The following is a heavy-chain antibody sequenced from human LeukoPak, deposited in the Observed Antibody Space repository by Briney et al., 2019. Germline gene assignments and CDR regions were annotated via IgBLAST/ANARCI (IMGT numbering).Heavy chain of an antibody. CDR2: IYHSGST. V-gene: IGHV4-38-2*01. CDR3: ARGTCSSTSCSGRYFDY. Sequence: SETLPLTCAVSGYSISSGFYWGWIRQPPGKGLEWIGTIYHSGSTYYNPSLKSRVTISVDTSKNQFSLKLTSVTAADTAVYFCARGTCSSTSCSGRYFDYWGQGTLVTVSS. J-gene: IGHJ4*02. CDR1: GYSISSGFY. D-gene: IGHD2-2*01.